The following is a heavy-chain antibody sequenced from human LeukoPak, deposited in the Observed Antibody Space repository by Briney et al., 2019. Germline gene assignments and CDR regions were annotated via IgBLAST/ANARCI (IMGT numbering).Heavy chain of an antibody. V-gene: IGHV4-38-2*02. D-gene: IGHD5-12*01. CDR2: IYYSGST. J-gene: IGHJ4*02. CDR3: ARSKTGSGYDSIDY. CDR1: GYSISSGYY. Sequence: PSETLSLTCTVSGYSISSGYYWGWIRQPPGKGLEWIGSIYYSGSTYYNPSLKSRVTISVDTSKNQFSLKLSSVTAADTAVYYCARSKTGSGYDSIDYWGQGTLVTVSS.